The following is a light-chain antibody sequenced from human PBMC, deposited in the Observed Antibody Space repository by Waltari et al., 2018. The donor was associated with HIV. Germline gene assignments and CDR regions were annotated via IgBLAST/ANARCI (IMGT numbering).Light chain of an antibody. CDR3: QSYDSSLSGVV. CDR1: SSNIGAGYD. J-gene: IGLJ2*01. V-gene: IGLV1-40*01. CDR2: GNS. Sequence: QSVLTQPPSVPGAPGQRVTISCTGSSSNIGAGYDVHWYQQLPGTAPKRLIYGNSNRPSGVPDRFSGSKSGTSASLAITGLQAEDEADYYCQSYDSSLSGVVFGGGTKLTVL.